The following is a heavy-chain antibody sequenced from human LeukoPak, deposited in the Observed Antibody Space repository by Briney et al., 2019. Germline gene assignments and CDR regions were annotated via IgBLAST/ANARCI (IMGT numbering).Heavy chain of an antibody. Sequence: GGSLRLSCAASGFIFSDLTIYWVRQVPGKGLEWVSAISGSGGNIYYAASVKGRFTISRDNSKNTLYLHMNSLRAEDTAVYYCAKRDYWGQGTLVTVSS. CDR2: ISGSGGNI. V-gene: IGHV3-23*01. CDR3: AKRDY. J-gene: IGHJ4*02. CDR1: GFIFSDLT.